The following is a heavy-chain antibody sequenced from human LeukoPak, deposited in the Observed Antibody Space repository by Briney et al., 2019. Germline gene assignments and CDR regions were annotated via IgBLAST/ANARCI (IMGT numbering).Heavy chain of an antibody. CDR3: AREDYYFDS. Sequence: SETLSLTCSVYGGSITAYYWSWIRQPPGKGLEWIGEINHSRGTKYNPSLESRVTILLDASKNEFSLNLNSVTAADTAVYYCAREDYYFDSWGQGALVTVSS. V-gene: IGHV4-34*01. CDR1: GGSITAYY. CDR2: INHSRGT. J-gene: IGHJ4*02.